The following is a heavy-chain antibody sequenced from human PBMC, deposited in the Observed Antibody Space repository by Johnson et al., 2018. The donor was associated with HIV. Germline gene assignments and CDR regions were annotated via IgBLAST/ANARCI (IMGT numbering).Heavy chain of an antibody. D-gene: IGHD1-26*01. CDR1: GFTFSSYA. Sequence: QVQLVESGGGLVQPGGSLRLSCAASGFTFSSYAMHWVRQAPEKGLEFVSAISSNGGSTGYADPVKGRFTISRDNAKKHLYLQMNSLRGEDTALYYCARVVAFGWELNDAFDIWGQGTMVTVSS. J-gene: IGHJ3*02. CDR2: ISSNGGST. V-gene: IGHV3-64*04. CDR3: ARVVAFGWELNDAFDI.